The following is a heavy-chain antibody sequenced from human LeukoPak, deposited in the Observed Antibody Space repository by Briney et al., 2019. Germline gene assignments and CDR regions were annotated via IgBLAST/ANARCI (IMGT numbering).Heavy chain of an antibody. CDR2: ISYSSGTAM. CDR1: GFIFNSYS. J-gene: IGHJ2*01. D-gene: IGHD6-13*01. V-gene: IGHV3-48*02. Sequence: GGSLRLSCAASGFIFNSYSMNWVRQAPGKGLEWISHISYSSGTAMYYADSVKGRFTISRDNDKNLLYLQMNSLRDEDTAVYYCARKGYSTSHYYYFDVWGRGTLVIVSS. CDR3: ARKGYSTSHYYYFDV.